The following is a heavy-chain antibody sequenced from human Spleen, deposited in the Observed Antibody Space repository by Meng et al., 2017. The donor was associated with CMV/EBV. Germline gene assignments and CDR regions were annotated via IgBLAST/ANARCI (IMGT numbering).Heavy chain of an antibody. CDR2: IYHSGST. J-gene: IGHJ4*02. CDR1: GGSISSSNL. D-gene: IGHD2-21*02. CDR3: ARIERRRILKYCGSDCSTTDY. Sequence: QVQLQESGAGLVNPSGSLSLTCSVSGGSISSSNLWTWVRQVPGKGLEWIGEIYHSGSTNYNPSLKSRVTISVDKFKNQFYLKRGSVTAADTAVYYCARIERRRILKYCGSDCSTTDYWGQGTLVTVSS. V-gene: IGHV4-4*02.